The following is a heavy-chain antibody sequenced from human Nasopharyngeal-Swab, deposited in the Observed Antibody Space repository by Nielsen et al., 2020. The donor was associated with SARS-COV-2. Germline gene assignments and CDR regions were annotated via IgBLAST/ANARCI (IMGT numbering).Heavy chain of an antibody. D-gene: IGHD5-12*01. V-gene: IGHV3-11*04. CDR3: ARDLRSGYDGYYYYGMDV. CDR2: ISSSGSTI. Sequence: GESLKISCAASGFTFSDYYMSWIRQAPGKGLEWVSYISSSGSTIYYADSVKGRFTISRDNAKNSLYLQMNSLRAEDTAVYYCARDLRSGYDGYYYYGMDVWGQGTTVTASS. J-gene: IGHJ6*02. CDR1: GFTFSDYY.